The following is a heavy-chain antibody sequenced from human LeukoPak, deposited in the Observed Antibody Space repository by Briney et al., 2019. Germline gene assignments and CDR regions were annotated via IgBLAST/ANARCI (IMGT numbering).Heavy chain of an antibody. D-gene: IGHD4-17*01. V-gene: IGHV3-48*04. J-gene: IGHJ4*02. CDR2: ISSSSSII. CDR3: ARRGPYGDYRYFDY. Sequence: PGGSLRLSCVVSGFTFSSYNMNWVRQAPGKGLEWVSYISSSSSIIDYADSVKGRFTISRDNAKNSLYLQMNSPRAEDTALYHCARRGPYGDYRYFDYWGQGTLVTVSS. CDR1: GFTFSSYN.